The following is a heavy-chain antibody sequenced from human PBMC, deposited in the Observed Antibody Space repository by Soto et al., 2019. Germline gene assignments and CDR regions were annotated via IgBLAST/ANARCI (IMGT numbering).Heavy chain of an antibody. V-gene: IGHV4-39*01. CDR2: IYYSGST. CDR1: GGSISSSRYY. J-gene: IGHJ5*02. Sequence: PSETLSLTCTVSGGSISSSRYYWGWIRQPPGKGLEWIGSIYYSGSTYYNPSLKSRVTISVDTSKNQFSLKLSSVTAADTAVYHCARHPDVARGGFDPWGQGTLVTVSS. CDR3: ARHPDVARGGFDP. D-gene: IGHD3-10*01.